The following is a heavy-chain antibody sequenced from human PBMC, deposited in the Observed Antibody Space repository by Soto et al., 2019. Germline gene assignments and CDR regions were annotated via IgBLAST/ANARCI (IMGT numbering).Heavy chain of an antibody. CDR2: IIPMFPTT. CDR3: ARDGDSADYGY. V-gene: IGHV1-69*06. Sequence: QVQLVQSGAEVKRPGSSVKVSCKASGDTFGRNAIHWVRQAPGQGLEWMGGIIPMFPTTSYARKFRDRLTINADKSTSTAYMEMTSLRSEETAGYYCARDGDSADYGYWGQGTLVTVSS. D-gene: IGHD2-21*02. J-gene: IGHJ4*02. CDR1: GDTFGRNA.